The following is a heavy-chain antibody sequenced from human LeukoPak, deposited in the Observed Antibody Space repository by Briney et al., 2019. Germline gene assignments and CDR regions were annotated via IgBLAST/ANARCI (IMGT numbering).Heavy chain of an antibody. CDR3: ATRTILKYSSSRDRPEYFQH. J-gene: IGHJ1*01. CDR2: IIPIFGTA. V-gene: IGHV1-69*13. D-gene: IGHD6-13*01. CDR1: GGTFSSYA. Sequence: ASVKVSCKASGGTFSSYAISWVRQAPGQGLEWMGGIIPIFGTANYAQKFQGRVTVTADESTSTAYMELSSLRSEDTAVYYCATRTILKYSSSRDRPEYFQHWGQGTLVTVSS.